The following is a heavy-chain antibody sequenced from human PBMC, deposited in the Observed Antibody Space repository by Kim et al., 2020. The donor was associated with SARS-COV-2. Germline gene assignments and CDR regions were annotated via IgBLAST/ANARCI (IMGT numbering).Heavy chain of an antibody. D-gene: IGHD2-15*01. Sequence: THYNPSLKSRVTISVDTSKNQFSLKLSSVTAADTAVYYCARVGGGSCLDYWGQGTLVTVSS. J-gene: IGHJ4*02. CDR2: T. V-gene: IGHV4-34*01. CDR3: ARVGGGSCLDY.